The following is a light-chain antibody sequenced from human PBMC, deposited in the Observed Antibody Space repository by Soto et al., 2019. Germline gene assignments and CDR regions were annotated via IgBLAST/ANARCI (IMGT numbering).Light chain of an antibody. V-gene: IGKV3-11*01. CDR2: DAS. CDR3: QQRSDWLT. Sequence: EIVLTQSPATLSLSPGERATLSCRASQSVSSYLAWYQQKPGQAPRLLIYDASNRATGIPARFSGSGSGTVSTLTISSLQPEDVAVYYCQQRSDWLTFGGGTKVEIK. CDR1: QSVSSY. J-gene: IGKJ4*01.